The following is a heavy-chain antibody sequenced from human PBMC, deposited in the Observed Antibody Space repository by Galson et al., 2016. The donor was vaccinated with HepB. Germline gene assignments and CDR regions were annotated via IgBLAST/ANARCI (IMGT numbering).Heavy chain of an antibody. Sequence: SLRLSCAASGLTFSHVWMSWVRQAPGKGLEWVGRIMSKADGETEDYAAPVEGRFTISRDDSNNTLYLHMNSLKIEDSAVYYCIKIPPANAMDVWGKGTTVIVSS. V-gene: IGHV3-15*01. D-gene: IGHD2-2*01. CDR1: GLTFSHVW. J-gene: IGHJ6*04. CDR2: IMSKADGETE. CDR3: IKIPPANAMDV.